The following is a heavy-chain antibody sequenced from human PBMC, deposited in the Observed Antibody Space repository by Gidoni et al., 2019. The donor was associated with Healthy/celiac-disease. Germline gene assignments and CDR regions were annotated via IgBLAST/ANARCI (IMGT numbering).Heavy chain of an antibody. D-gene: IGHD3-10*01. V-gene: IGHV3-33*01. CDR3: ARDRITMVRGETYGMDV. CDR1: GFPFGTDG. J-gene: IGHJ6*02. CDR2: IWDDGSNK. Sequence: QVQLVASGGGVVQPGRSLILSCAASGFPFGTDGMHWVRQAPGKGLEWVAVIWDDGSNKYYADSVKGRFTISRDNSKNTLYLQMNSLRAEDTAVYYCARDRITMVRGETYGMDVWGQGTTVTVSS.